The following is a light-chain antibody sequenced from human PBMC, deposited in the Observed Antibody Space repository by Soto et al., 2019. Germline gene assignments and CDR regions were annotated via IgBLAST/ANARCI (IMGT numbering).Light chain of an antibody. CDR2: DAS. Sequence: DIQMTQSPSSLSASVGDRVTMTCQASQDIIDHLNLYQHKEVESPNLLIYDASNLETGVPSMFIESGSGTDFTLTISSPQPPDIATYYCRHFANLQMTLGQGTRLEI. J-gene: IGKJ5*01. V-gene: IGKV1-33*01. CDR3: RHFANLQMT. CDR1: QDIIDH.